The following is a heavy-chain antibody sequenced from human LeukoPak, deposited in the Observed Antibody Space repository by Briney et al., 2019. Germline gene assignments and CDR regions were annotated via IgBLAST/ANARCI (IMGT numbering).Heavy chain of an antibody. D-gene: IGHD5-12*01. V-gene: IGHV3-30*03. J-gene: IGHJ4*02. Sequence: PGRSLRLSCAASGFTFSTYGMHWVRQAPGKGLEWVASISYDGSYKNYADSVKGRFTISRDNSKNTLDLQMNSLRAEDTAVYYCAVSGYDSFFDNWGQGTLVTVSS. CDR1: GFTFSTYG. CDR2: ISYDGSYK. CDR3: AVSGYDSFFDN.